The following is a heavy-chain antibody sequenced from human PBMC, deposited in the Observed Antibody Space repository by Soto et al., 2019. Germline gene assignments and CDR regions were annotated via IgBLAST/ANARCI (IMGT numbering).Heavy chain of an antibody. CDR2: IYYSGST. Sequence: SETLSLTCTVSGGSISSYYWSWIRQPPGKGLEWIGYIYYSGSTNYNPSLKSRVTISVDTSKNQFSLKLSSVTAADTAVYYCARSRSTMVRGVIIKPCYFDYWGQGTLVTVSS. CDR3: ARSRSTMVRGVIIKPCYFDY. CDR1: GGSISSYY. D-gene: IGHD3-10*01. J-gene: IGHJ4*02. V-gene: IGHV4-59*01.